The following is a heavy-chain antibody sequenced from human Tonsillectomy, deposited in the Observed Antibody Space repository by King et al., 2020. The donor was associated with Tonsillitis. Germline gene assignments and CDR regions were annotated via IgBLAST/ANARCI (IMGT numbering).Heavy chain of an antibody. D-gene: IGHD1-14*01. CDR2: IYHSGST. Sequence: QLQESGSGLVKPSQTLSLTCAVSVGSISSGGYSWSWIRQPPGKGLEWIGYIYHSGSTYYNPSLKSRVTISVDRSKNQFSLKLSSVTAADTAVYYCARGDVTFFDYWGQGTLVTVSS. CDR1: VGSISSGGYS. V-gene: IGHV4-30-2*01. CDR3: ARGDVTFFDY. J-gene: IGHJ4*02.